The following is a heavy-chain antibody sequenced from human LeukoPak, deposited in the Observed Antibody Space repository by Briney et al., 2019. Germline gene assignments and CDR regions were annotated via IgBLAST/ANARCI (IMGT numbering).Heavy chain of an antibody. CDR2: INHSGST. V-gene: IGHV4-34*01. CDR3: ARGRQYYDHVWGSYRLPKYFDY. D-gene: IGHD3-16*02. Sequence: SETLSLTCAVYGGSFSGYYWSWIRQPPGKGLEWIGEINHSGSTNYNPSLKSRVTISVDTSKNQFSLKLSSVTAADTAVYYCARGRQYYDHVWGSYRLPKYFDYWGQGTLVTVSS. J-gene: IGHJ4*02. CDR1: GGSFSGYY.